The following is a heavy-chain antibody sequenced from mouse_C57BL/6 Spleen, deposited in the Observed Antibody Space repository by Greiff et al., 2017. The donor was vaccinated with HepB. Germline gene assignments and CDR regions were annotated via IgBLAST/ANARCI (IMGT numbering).Heavy chain of an antibody. V-gene: IGHV1-69*01. CDR3: ARLFTTVVADYAMDY. J-gene: IGHJ4*01. CDR2: IDPSDSYT. CDR1: GYTFTSYW. Sequence: QVQLQQPGAELVMPGASVKLSCKASGYTFTSYWMHWVKQRPGQGLEWIGEIDPSDSYTNYNQKFKGKSTLTVDKSSSTAYMQLSSLTSEDSAVYYCARLFTTVVADYAMDYWGQGTSVTVSS. D-gene: IGHD1-1*01.